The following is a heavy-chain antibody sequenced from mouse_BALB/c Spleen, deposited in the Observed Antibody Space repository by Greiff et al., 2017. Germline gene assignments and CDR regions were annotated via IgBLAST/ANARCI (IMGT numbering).Heavy chain of an antibody. V-gene: IGHV1-82*01. J-gene: IGHJ4*01. CDR2: IYPGDGDT. CDR3: ARGTGYYAMDY. Sequence: QVQLQQSGPELVKPGASVKISCKASGYAFSSSWMNWVKQRPGQGLEWIGRIYPGDGDTNYNGKFKGKATLTADKSSSTAYMQLSSLTSVDSAVYCCARGTGYYAMDYWGQGTSVTVSS. D-gene: IGHD3-3*01. CDR1: GYAFSSSW.